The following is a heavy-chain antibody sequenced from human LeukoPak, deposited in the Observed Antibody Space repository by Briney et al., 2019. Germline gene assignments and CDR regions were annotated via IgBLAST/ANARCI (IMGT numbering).Heavy chain of an antibody. CDR3: ARGTSISYSSSWYVVYYGMDV. CDR2: INHSRRT. D-gene: IGHD6-13*01. Sequence: SETLSLTCAVYGGSFSGYYWSWIRQPPGKGLEWIGEINHSRRTNYNPSLKSRVTISVDTSKNQFSLKLSSVTAADTAVYYCARGTSISYSSSWYVVYYGMDVWGQGTTVTVSS. V-gene: IGHV4-34*01. J-gene: IGHJ6*02. CDR1: GGSFSGYY.